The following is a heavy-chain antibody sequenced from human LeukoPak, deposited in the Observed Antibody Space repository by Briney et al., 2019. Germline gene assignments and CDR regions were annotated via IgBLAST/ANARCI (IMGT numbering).Heavy chain of an antibody. J-gene: IGHJ4*02. V-gene: IGHV4-4*07. D-gene: IGHD6-6*01. CDR2: ISTSGST. CDR1: GDSMGNDY. Sequence: PSETLSLTCTVSGDSMGNDYWSWIRQSAGKGLEWIGRISTSGSTDYNPSLRSRVTMSVGTSRNQFSLTLTSMTAADTAVYYCARNEFRSYGLVHYWGQGTLVTVSS. CDR3: ARNEFRSYGLVHY.